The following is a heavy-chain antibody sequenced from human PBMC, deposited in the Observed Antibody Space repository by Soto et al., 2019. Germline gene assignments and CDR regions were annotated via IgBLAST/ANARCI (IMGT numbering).Heavy chain of an antibody. J-gene: IGHJ5*02. CDR2: INPNGGST. CDR3: ARDWADYFGSSGPPFRWLDL. D-gene: IGHD3-22*01. V-gene: IGHV1-46*01. Sequence: ASVKVSCKASVYTFTSYYIHWVRQAPGQGLEWMGMINPNGGSTTSEQRFQGRLTMTGDMSTSTVYMELNGLRSEDTAVYYCARDWADYFGSSGPPFRWLDLWGQGTLVTVSS. CDR1: VYTFTSYY.